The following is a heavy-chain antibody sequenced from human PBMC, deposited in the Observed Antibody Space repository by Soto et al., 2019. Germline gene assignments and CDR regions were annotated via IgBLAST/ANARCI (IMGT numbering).Heavy chain of an antibody. Sequence: QVQLEQSGGEVKKPGSSVKVSCKASGVTFSKFIMTWVRQAPGLGLEWVGGIIPIFGTANYAQKFQGRVTITADESTSTSYLEVSNLRSEDTAVYYCAKVRNSSPMGYYYGMDVWCQGTAVTVSS. J-gene: IGHJ6*02. CDR3: AKVRNSSPMGYYYGMDV. D-gene: IGHD6-19*01. CDR1: GVTFSKFI. V-gene: IGHV1-69*01. CDR2: IIPIFGTA.